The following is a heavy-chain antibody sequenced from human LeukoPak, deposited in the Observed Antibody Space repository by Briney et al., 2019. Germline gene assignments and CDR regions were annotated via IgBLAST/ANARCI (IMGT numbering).Heavy chain of an antibody. CDR3: AKGFGYYDSSGYYFDY. V-gene: IGHV3-9*01. J-gene: IGHJ4*02. CDR2: ISWNSGSI. Sequence: GGSLRLPCAASGFTFDDYAMHWVRQAPGKGLEWVSGISWNSGSIGYADSVKGRFTISRDNAKNSLYLQMNSLRAEDTALYYCAKGFGYYDSSGYYFDYWGQGTLVTVSS. D-gene: IGHD3-22*01. CDR1: GFTFDDYA.